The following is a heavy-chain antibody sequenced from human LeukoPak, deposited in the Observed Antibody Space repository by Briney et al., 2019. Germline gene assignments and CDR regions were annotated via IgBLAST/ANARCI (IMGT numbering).Heavy chain of an antibody. D-gene: IGHD3-22*01. CDR3: ARTYYYDSSGYQAFDY. Sequence: SETLSLTCTISGASIDSYYWSWIRQPPGKGLEWIGYIYYSGTTNYNPSLKRRVTISVDTSKNQFSLKLSSVTAADTAVYYCARTYYYDSSGYQAFDYWGQGTLVTVSS. CDR2: IYYSGTT. V-gene: IGHV4-59*12. CDR1: GASIDSYY. J-gene: IGHJ4*02.